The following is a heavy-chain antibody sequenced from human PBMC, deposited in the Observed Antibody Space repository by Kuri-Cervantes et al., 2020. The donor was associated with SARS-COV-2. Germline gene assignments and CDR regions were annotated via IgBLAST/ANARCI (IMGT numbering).Heavy chain of an antibody. CDR1: GFTFSGYS. D-gene: IGHD5-12*01. CDR2: ISSSSSHI. J-gene: IGHJ5*02. CDR3: ARDKEATYTGWFDP. Sequence: GGSLRLSCAASGFTFSGYSMSWVRQAPGKGLEWVSSISSSSSHIYYSDSVKGRFTISRDNAKNSLHLQMNSLRAEDTAVYYCARDKEATYTGWFDPWGQGTLVTVSS. V-gene: IGHV3-21*01.